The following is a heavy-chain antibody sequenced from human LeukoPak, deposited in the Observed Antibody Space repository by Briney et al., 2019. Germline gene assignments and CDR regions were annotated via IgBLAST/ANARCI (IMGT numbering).Heavy chain of an antibody. J-gene: IGHJ6*02. V-gene: IGHV3-7*01. CDR1: GFTFSSYW. Sequence: TGGSLRLSCAASGFTFSSYWMSWVRQAPGKGLEWVANIKQDGSEKYYVDSVKGRFTISRDNAKNSLYLQMNSLRAEDTAVYYCAKDSYGVIYYYGMDVWGQGTTVTVSS. CDR3: AKDSYGVIYYYGMDV. D-gene: IGHD4-17*01. CDR2: IKQDGSEK.